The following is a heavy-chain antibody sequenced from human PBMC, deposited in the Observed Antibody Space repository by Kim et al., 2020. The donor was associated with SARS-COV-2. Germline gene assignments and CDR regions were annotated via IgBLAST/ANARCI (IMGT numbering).Heavy chain of an antibody. V-gene: IGHV1-69*04. CDR3: ASRGYYYDWGRSDIPEKGGMDV. D-gene: IGHD3-22*01. J-gene: IGHJ6*02. CDR2: IIPILGIA. CDR1: GGTFSSYA. Sequence: SVKVSCKASGGTFSSYAISWVRQAPGQGLEWMGRIIPILGIANYAQKFQGRVTITADKSTSTAYMELSSLRSEDTAVYYCASRGYYYDWGRSDIPEKGGMDVWGQGTTVTVSS.